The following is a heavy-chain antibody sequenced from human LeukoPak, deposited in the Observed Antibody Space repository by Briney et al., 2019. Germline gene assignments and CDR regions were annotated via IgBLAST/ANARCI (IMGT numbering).Heavy chain of an antibody. CDR3: ARELFFNFECFDP. Sequence: SETLSLTCTVSGDSITTYNWSWIRQPAGKGLEWIGRIYTNGDTNYNPSLKSRVTMSLDTSKNQLSLRLRSVTAADTAVYYCARELFFNFECFDPWGQGTLVTVSS. CDR2: IYTNGDT. J-gene: IGHJ5*02. D-gene: IGHD1-20*01. V-gene: IGHV4-4*07. CDR1: GDSITTYN.